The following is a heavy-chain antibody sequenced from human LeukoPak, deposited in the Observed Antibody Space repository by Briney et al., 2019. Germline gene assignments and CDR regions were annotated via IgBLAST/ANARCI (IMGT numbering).Heavy chain of an antibody. CDR2: ISSNGGST. CDR1: GFTFSSYA. CDR3: ARQTRIVVVPAALDY. Sequence: GGSLRLSCAASGFTFSSYAMHWVRQAPGKGLEYVSAISSNGGSTYYANSVKGRFTISRVNSKNTLYLQMGSLRAEDMAVYYCARQTRIVVVPAALDYWGQGTLVTVSS. D-gene: IGHD2-2*01. V-gene: IGHV3-64*01. J-gene: IGHJ4*02.